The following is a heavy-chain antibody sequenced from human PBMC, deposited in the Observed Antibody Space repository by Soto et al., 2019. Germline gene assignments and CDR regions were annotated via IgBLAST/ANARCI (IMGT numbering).Heavy chain of an antibody. CDR1: GGSISSAYYY. V-gene: IGHV4-30-4*01. Sequence: SETLSLTCTVSGGSISSAYYYWSWIRQPPGKGLEWIGYFHSSGATYKDPSLKSRVTISVDTSKNQISLKLDSVTAADTAVYYCASIWFGDFDYWGHGTLVTVSS. J-gene: IGHJ4*01. CDR2: FHSSGAT. D-gene: IGHD3-10*01. CDR3: ASIWFGDFDY.